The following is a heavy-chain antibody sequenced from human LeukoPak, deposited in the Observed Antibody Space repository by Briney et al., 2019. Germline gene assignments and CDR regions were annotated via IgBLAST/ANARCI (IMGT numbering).Heavy chain of an antibody. Sequence: PSQTLSLTCTVSGGSISSGSYYWSWIRQPAGKGLEWIGRIYTSGSTNYNPSLKSRVTISVDTSKNQFSLKLSSVTAADTAVYYCARVRGYGRLFDYWGQGTLVTVSS. J-gene: IGHJ4*02. CDR3: ARVRGYGRLFDY. CDR1: GGSISSGSYY. V-gene: IGHV4-61*02. CDR2: IYTSGST. D-gene: IGHD6-25*01.